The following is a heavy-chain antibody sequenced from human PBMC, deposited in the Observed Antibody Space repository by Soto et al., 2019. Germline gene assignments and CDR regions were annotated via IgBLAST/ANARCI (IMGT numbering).Heavy chain of an antibody. CDR1: GGSVSNKTYY. D-gene: IGHD4-17*01. V-gene: IGHV4-61*01. CDR3: ARTTAVPNTLRSRYFFDY. J-gene: IGHJ4*02. CDR2: VYYSGTT. Sequence: SETLSLTCSVSGGSVSNKTYYWSWIRQPPGERLEWIGYVYYSGTTNYNPSLKSRVTISVDLSKNQFSLRLSSVTTADTALYYCARTTAVPNTLRSRYFFDYWGQGTLVTGSS.